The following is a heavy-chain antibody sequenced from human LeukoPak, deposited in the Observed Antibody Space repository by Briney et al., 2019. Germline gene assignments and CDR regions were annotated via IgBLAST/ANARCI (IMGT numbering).Heavy chain of an antibody. CDR2: ISGSGGST. CDR3: AKNVDGGNLGD. Sequence: GGSLRLSCAASGFTFSSYAMSWVRQAPGKGLEWASAISGSGGSTYYADSVKGRFTISRDNSKNTLYLQMNSLRAEDTAVYYCAKNVDGGNLGDWGQGTLVTVSS. V-gene: IGHV3-23*01. D-gene: IGHD4-23*01. CDR1: GFTFSSYA. J-gene: IGHJ4*02.